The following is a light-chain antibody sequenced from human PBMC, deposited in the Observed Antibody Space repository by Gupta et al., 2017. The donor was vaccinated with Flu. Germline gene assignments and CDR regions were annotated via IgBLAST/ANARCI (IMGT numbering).Light chain of an antibody. Sequence: SYCVSSHSHARSDGNNYLNWFQQRPGQSPRRLIYEVSNLDSGVPDRFSGSGSGTDFTLNISRVEAEDIGVYYCMQATHWLYTFGQGTKLEIK. CDR2: EVS. J-gene: IGKJ2*01. CDR1: HSHARSDGNNY. V-gene: IGKV2-30*02. CDR3: MQATHWLYT.